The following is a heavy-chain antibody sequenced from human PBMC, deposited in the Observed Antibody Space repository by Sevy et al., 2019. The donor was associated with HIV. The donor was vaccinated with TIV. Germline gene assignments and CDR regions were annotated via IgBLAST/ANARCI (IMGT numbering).Heavy chain of an antibody. J-gene: IGHJ5*02. CDR3: AREDTYYDFWSGYSFGGFDP. CDR1: GFTFSTYW. Sequence: GSLRLSCAASGFTFSTYWMNWVRQAPGKGLEGVANIKGDGSEKYYVESVKGRFTISRDNAKNSLYLKMNSLRAEDTAVYYCAREDTYYDFWSGYSFGGFDPWGQGTLVTVSS. V-gene: IGHV3-7*01. D-gene: IGHD3-3*01. CDR2: IKGDGSEK.